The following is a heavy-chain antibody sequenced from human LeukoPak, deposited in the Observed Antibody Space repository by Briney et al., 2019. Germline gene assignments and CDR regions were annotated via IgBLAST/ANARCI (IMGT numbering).Heavy chain of an antibody. J-gene: IGHJ6*02. CDR2: INHSGST. CDR3: ASWNYDFWSGYSDYYYYGMDV. V-gene: IGHV4-34*01. Sequence: PSETLSLTCAVYGGSFSGYYWSWIRQPPGKGLEWIGEINHSGSTNYNPSLKSRVTISVDTSKNQFSLKLSSVTAADTAVYYCASWNYDFWSGYSDYYYYGMDVWGQGTTVTVSS. D-gene: IGHD3-3*01. CDR1: GGSFSGYY.